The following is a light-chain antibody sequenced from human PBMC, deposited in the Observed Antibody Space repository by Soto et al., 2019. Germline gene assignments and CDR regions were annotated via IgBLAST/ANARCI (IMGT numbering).Light chain of an antibody. CDR2: GAS. Sequence: EIVLTQSPGTLSLSPGERATLSCRASQSVSSSSLAWYQQKPGQAPRLLIYGASTRATGVPDRFSGTGSGTEFTLTISSLKSEDYGVYYCQQYKSWPPITFGQGTRLEIK. J-gene: IGKJ5*01. CDR1: QSVSSSS. V-gene: IGKV3-20*01. CDR3: QQYKSWPPIT.